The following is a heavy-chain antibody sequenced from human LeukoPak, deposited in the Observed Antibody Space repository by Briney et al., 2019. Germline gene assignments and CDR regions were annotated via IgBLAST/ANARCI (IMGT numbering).Heavy chain of an antibody. CDR3: ATDIHPFVVVPTAMEY. CDR2: IRGSVVTT. Sequence: GGSLRLSCAASGFAFDNYDMSWVRQAPGKGLEWVSSIRGSVVTTYYADSVKGRFIISRDNSKNMLYLQMNSLRAEDTAVYYCATDIHPFVVVPTAMEYRGQGTLVTVSS. J-gene: IGHJ4*02. CDR1: GFAFDNYD. D-gene: IGHD2-2*01. V-gene: IGHV3-23*01.